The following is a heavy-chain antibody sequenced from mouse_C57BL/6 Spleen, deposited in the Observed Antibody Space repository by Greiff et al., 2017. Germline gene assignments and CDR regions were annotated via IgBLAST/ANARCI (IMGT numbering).Heavy chain of an antibody. CDR1: GYSITSGYY. D-gene: IGHD1-1*01. CDR2: ISYDGSN. CDR3: ARRGNIYPYWYFDV. J-gene: IGHJ1*03. Sequence: EVKLQESGPGLVKPSQSLSLTCSVTGYSITSGYYWNWIRQFPGNKLEWMGYISYDGSNNYNPSLKNRISITRDTSKNQFFLKLNSVTTEDTATYYCARRGNIYPYWYFDVWGTGTTVTVSS. V-gene: IGHV3-6*01.